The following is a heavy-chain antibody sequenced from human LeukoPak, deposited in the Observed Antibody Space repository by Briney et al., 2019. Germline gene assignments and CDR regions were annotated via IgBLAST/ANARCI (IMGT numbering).Heavy chain of an antibody. CDR1: GFTVSSNY. V-gene: IGHV3-53*01. Sequence: GGSLRLSCAASGFTVSSNYMSWVRQAPGKGLEWVSVIYSGGSTYYADSVKGRFTISRDNSKNTLYLQMNSLRAEDTAVYYCARLAYYGSGTYWGQGTLVTVSS. D-gene: IGHD3-10*01. CDR3: ARLAYYGSGTY. CDR2: IYSGGST. J-gene: IGHJ4*02.